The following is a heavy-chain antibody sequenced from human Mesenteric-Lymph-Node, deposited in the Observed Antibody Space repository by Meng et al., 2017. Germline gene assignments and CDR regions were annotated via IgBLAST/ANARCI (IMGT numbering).Heavy chain of an antibody. J-gene: IGHJ5*02. Sequence: SETLSLTCAVYGGSFSGYYWSWIRQPPGKGLEWIGEINHSGSTNYNPSLKSRVTISVDTSKNQFSLKLSSVTAADTAVYYCARRTTIVAIRSGLNWFDPWGQGTPVTVSS. CDR3: ARRTTIVAIRSGLNWFDP. V-gene: IGHV4-34*01. D-gene: IGHD5-12*01. CDR1: GGSFSGYY. CDR2: INHSGST.